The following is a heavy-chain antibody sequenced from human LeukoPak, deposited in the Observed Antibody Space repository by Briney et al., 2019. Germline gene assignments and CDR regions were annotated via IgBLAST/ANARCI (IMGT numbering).Heavy chain of an antibody. Sequence: GGSLRLSCAASGFTFSTYWMSWVRQAPGKGLEWVANIKQDGSDKYYVDSVKGRFTISRDNAENSLYLQMNSLRAEDTAIYYCARDPLWFEALGLDPWGQGTLVTVSS. D-gene: IGHD3-10*01. CDR3: ARDPLWFEALGLDP. CDR2: IKQDGSDK. V-gene: IGHV3-7*03. CDR1: GFTFSTYW. J-gene: IGHJ5*02.